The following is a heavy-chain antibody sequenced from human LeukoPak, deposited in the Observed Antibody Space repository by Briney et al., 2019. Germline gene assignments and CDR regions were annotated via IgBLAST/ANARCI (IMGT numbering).Heavy chain of an antibody. CDR3: ARDQRGVGFWSGYYYFDY. CDR1: GGTFSSYA. Sequence: GASVKVSCKASGGTFSSYAISWVRQAPGQGLEWMGGIIPIFGTANYAQKFQGRVTITADESTSTAYMELSSLRSEDTAVYYCARDQRGVGFWSGYYYFDYWGQGTLVTVSS. D-gene: IGHD3-3*01. V-gene: IGHV1-69*01. J-gene: IGHJ4*02. CDR2: IIPIFGTA.